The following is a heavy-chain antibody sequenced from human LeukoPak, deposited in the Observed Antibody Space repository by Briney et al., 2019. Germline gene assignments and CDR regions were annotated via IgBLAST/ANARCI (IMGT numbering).Heavy chain of an antibody. D-gene: IGHD3-10*01. V-gene: IGHV1-2*02. CDR1: GYTFTGYY. J-gene: IGHJ3*02. CDR3: ARVRETMVRGVRAQTDAFDI. CDR2: INPNSGGT. Sequence: ASVKVSCKASGYTFTGYYMHWVRQAPGQGLKWMGWINPNSGGTNYAQKFQGRVTMTRDTSISTAYMELSRLRSDDTAVYYCARVRETMVRGVRAQTDAFDIWGQGTMVTVSS.